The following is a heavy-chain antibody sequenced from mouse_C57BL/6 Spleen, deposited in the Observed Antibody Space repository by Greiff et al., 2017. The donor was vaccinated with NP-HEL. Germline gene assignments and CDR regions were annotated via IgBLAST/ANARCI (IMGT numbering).Heavy chain of an antibody. CDR1: GYTFTSYW. D-gene: IGHD2-4*01. J-gene: IGHJ4*01. CDR3: ARRDYDPMDY. Sequence: QVQLKQPGAELVKPGASVKLSCKASGYTFTSYWMHWVKQRPGQGLEWIGMIHPNIGSTNYNEKFKSKATLTVDKSSSTAYMQLSSLTSEDSAVYYCARRDYDPMDYWGQGTSVTVSS. CDR2: IHPNIGST. V-gene: IGHV1-64*01.